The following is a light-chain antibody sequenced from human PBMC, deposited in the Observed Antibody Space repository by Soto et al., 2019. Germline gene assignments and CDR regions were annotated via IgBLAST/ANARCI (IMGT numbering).Light chain of an antibody. V-gene: IGKV3-15*01. Sequence: EIVMTQSPATLSLSPGERATLSCRASQSVNINLAWYQQRPGQAPRVPIYAASTRATGVPDRFSGSGSGTEFTLTISSLQPEDFAVHYCHQYNSWPYTFGQGTKVDIK. CDR1: QSVNIN. CDR2: AAS. J-gene: IGKJ2*01. CDR3: HQYNSWPYT.